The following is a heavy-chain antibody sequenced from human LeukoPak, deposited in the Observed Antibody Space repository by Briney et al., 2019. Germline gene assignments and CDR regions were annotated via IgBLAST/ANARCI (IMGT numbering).Heavy chain of an antibody. CDR1: GYTFTSYD. J-gene: IGHJ6*02. CDR3: ARAGSMVPAAIFGYYYYYGMDV. CDR2: MNPNSGNT. Sequence: ASVKVSCKASGYTFTSYDINWVRQATGQGLEWVGWMNPNSGNTGYAQKFQGRVTMTRNTSISTAYMELSSLRSEDTAVYYCARAGSMVPAAIFGYYYYYGMDVWGQGTTVTVSS. V-gene: IGHV1-8*01. D-gene: IGHD2-2*01.